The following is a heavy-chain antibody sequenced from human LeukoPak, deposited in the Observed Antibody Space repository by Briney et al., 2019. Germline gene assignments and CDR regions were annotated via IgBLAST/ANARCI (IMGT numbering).Heavy chain of an antibody. Sequence: SQTLSLTCTVSGGSISSGSYYWSWIRQPAGKGLEWIGRIYTSGSTNYNPSLKSRVTISVDTSKNQFSLKLSSVTAADTAVYYCARGVILTGYYKLFDYWGQGTLVTVS. V-gene: IGHV4-61*02. CDR1: GGSISSGSYY. D-gene: IGHD3-9*01. J-gene: IGHJ4*02. CDR3: ARGVILTGYYKLFDY. CDR2: IYTSGST.